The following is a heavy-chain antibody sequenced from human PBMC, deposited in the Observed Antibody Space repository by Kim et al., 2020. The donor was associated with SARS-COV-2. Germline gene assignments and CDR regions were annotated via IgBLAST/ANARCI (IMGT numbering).Heavy chain of an antibody. D-gene: IGHD2-15*01. J-gene: IGHJ4*02. CDR3: ARDGSGGSFDN. V-gene: IGHV1-3*01. CDR2: INAGNGKT. Sequence: ASVKVSCKASGYPFTTYAMHWVRQAPGQRLEWMGWINAGNGKTKNSQNFQGRLTITRDTSASTAYMELSSLRPEDTAVYYCARDGSGGSFDNWGQGTLVTVSS. CDR1: GYPFTTYA.